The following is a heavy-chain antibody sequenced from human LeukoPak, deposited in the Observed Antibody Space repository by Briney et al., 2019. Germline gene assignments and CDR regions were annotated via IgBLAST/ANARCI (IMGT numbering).Heavy chain of an antibody. J-gene: IGHJ4*02. D-gene: IGHD2-15*01. Sequence: GASVTVSCKTSGYTLTTYDISWVRQAPGQGLDWMGRISAYNGNTNFAQKLQGRVTMTMTTDTSTTTAYMEPRSLRSDDTAVYYCARGGYWGRGTLVTVSS. CDR1: GYTLTTYD. CDR3: ARGGY. CDR2: ISAYNGNT. V-gene: IGHV1-18*01.